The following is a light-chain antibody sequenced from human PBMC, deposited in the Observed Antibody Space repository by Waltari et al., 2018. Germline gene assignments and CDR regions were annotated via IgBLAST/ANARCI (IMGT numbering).Light chain of an antibody. V-gene: IGKV2-28*01. CDR2: MGS. CDR3: MQARQPPYT. Sequence: DIVMTQSPLSLPVTPGEPASISCRSSQSLLHGDGRNFLDWYLQKPRQSPQLLIYMGSNRASGVPDRFSGSGSGTYFTLKISRVEAEDVGVYYCMQARQPPYTFGGGTKVEIK. J-gene: IGKJ4*01. CDR1: QSLLHGDGRNF.